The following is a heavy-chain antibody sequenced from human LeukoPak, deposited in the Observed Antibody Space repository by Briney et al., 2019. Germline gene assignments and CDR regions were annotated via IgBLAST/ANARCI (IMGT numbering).Heavy chain of an antibody. Sequence: SETLSLTCTVSGYSISSGYYWGWIRQPPGKGLEWIGSIYHSGSTYYNPSLKSRVTISVDTSKNQFSLKLSSVTAADTAVYYCARDLGYDSSGYYYLRFDPWGQGTLVTVSS. D-gene: IGHD3-22*01. V-gene: IGHV4-38-2*02. CDR1: GYSISSGYY. J-gene: IGHJ5*02. CDR2: IYHSGST. CDR3: ARDLGYDSSGYYYLRFDP.